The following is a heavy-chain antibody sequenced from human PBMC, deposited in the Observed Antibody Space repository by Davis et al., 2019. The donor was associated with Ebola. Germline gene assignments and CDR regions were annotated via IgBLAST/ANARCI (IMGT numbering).Heavy chain of an antibody. J-gene: IGHJ4*02. V-gene: IGHV3-48*01. Sequence: PGGSLRLSCAASGFTFSTYSMNWVRQAPGKGLEWVSYISGSSSTIYYADSVKGRFSVSRDDSKNTFYLQMNSLRPEDTAVYYCARERHLMEGLPTATPDYWGQGTLVTVSS. CDR1: GFTFSTYS. CDR3: ARERHLMEGLPTATPDY. D-gene: IGHD3-16*01. CDR2: ISGSSSTI.